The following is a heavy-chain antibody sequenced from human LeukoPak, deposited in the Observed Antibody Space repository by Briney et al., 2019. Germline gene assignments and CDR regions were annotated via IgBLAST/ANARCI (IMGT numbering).Heavy chain of an antibody. J-gene: IGHJ4*02. V-gene: IGHV1-18*01. D-gene: IGHD4-17*01. CDR2: ISAYNGNT. CDR3: ARAVGAPMTTVTTTPDY. CDR1: GGTFSSYA. Sequence: AASVTVSCKASGGTFSSYAISWVRQAPGQGLEWMGWISAYNGNTNYAQKLQGRVTMTTDTSTSTAYMELRSLRSDDTAVYYCARAVGAPMTTVTTTPDYWGQGTLVTVSS.